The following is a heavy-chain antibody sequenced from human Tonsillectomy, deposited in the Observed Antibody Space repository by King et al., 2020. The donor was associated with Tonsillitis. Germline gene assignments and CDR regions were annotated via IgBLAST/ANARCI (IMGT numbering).Heavy chain of an antibody. V-gene: IGHV3-53*01. D-gene: IGHD3-3*01. Sequence: DVQLVESGGGLIQPGGSLRLSCAASGFTVSNSYMTWVRQAPGKGLEWVSVIYAGGTTFYADSVKGRFTISRDNSKNTLYLQMNSLRAEDTAVYYCARWALYRYYFEYWGQGTLVTVSS. CDR3: ARWALYRYYFEY. CDR2: IYAGGTT. J-gene: IGHJ4*02. CDR1: GFTVSNSY.